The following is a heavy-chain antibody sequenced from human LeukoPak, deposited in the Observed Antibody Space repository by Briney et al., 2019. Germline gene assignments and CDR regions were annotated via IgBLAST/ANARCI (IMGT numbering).Heavy chain of an antibody. V-gene: IGHV1-3*01. CDR3: AREYSSSWYGNAEYFQH. J-gene: IGHJ1*01. CDR1: GYTFTSYA. Sequence: ASVKVSCKASGYTFTSYAMHWVRQAPGQRLEWMGWINAGNGNTKYSQKFQGRVTITRDTSASTAYMELSRLRSDDTAVYYCAREYSSSWYGNAEYFQHWGQGTLVTVSS. D-gene: IGHD6-13*01. CDR2: INAGNGNT.